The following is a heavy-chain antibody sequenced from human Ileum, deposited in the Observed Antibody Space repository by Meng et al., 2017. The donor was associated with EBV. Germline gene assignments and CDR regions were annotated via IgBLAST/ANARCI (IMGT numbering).Heavy chain of an antibody. CDR2: TSHSGST. J-gene: IGHJ4*02. CDR3: ASSDYYRSDY. D-gene: IGHD3-22*01. CDR1: GGSISRSDW. V-gene: IGHV4-4*03. Sequence: GKRPSAGPVLVKPLGTLSLTCAVSGGSISRSDWWSWVRQPPGKGLEWIGETSHSGSTNYSPSLKSRVTISLDKSKNQLSLKLNSVTAADTAVYYCASSDYYRSDYWGQGTLVTVSS.